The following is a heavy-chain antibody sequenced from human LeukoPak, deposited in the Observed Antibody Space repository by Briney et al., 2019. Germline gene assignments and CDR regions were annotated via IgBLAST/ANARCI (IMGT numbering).Heavy chain of an antibody. Sequence: ASVKVSCKVSGYTLTELSMHWVRQAPGKGLEWMGGFDPEDGETIYAQKFQGRVTMTEDTSTDTAYMELSSLRSEDTAVYYCATSGYSGYDQNPFDYGGQGTLVTVSS. CDR3: ATSGYSGYDQNPFDY. CDR1: GYTLTELS. CDR2: FDPEDGET. J-gene: IGHJ4*02. D-gene: IGHD5-12*01. V-gene: IGHV1-24*01.